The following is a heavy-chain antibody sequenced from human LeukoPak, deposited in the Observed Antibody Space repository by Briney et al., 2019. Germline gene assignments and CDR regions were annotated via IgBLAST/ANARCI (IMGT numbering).Heavy chain of an antibody. CDR2: ISYDGSNK. CDR3: ARSVLRFLEWRHYYYGMDV. D-gene: IGHD3-3*01. V-gene: IGHV3-30*03. CDR1: GFTFSSYG. J-gene: IGHJ6*02. Sequence: GGSLRLSCAASGFTFSSYGMHWVRQAPGKGLEWVAVISYDGSNKYYADSVKGRFTISRDNSKNTLFLQMNSLRAEDTAVYYCARSVLRFLEWRHYYYGMDVWGQGTTVTVSS.